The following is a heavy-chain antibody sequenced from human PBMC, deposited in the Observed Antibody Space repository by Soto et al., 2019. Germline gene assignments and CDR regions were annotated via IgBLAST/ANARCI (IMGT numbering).Heavy chain of an antibody. J-gene: IGHJ4*02. Sequence: QVQLVESGGGVVQPGRSLRLSCAASGFTFSSYAMHWVRQAPGKGLEWVAVISYDGSNKYYADSVKGRFTISRDNSKNTLYLQMNSLRAEDTAVYYCGRPFLTAVVTPYFAYWGQGTLVTVSS. CDR3: GRPFLTAVVTPYFAY. D-gene: IGHD4-17*01. V-gene: IGHV3-30-3*01. CDR2: ISYDGSNK. CDR1: GFTFSSYA.